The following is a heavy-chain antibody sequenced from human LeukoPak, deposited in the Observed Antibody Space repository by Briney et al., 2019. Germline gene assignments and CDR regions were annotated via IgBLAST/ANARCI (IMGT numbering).Heavy chain of an antibody. CDR2: INPNNGGT. CDR1: VYTFTGQY. CDR3: ATVPNYSNGQTFDY. V-gene: IGHV1-2*02. J-gene: IGHJ4*02. D-gene: IGHD6-25*01. Sequence: ASVNVSCKASVYTFTGQYMHGVRQAPGQCLALMAWINPNNGGTNYAQKFQGRVTMTRDTSISTASMELRRLRADDTAVYYCATVPNYSNGQTFDYWGQGTLVTVSS.